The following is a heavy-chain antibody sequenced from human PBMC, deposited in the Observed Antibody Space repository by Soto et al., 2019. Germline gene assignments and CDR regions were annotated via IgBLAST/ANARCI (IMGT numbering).Heavy chain of an antibody. CDR3: ARGGYSYGYYYYGMDV. CDR1: GGSISSYY. Sequence: SETLSLTCTVSGGSISSYYLSWIRQPPGKGLEWIGYIYYSGSTNYNPSLKSRVTISVDTSKNQFSLKLSSVTAADTAVYYCARGGYSYGYYYYGMDVWGQGTTVTVSS. V-gene: IGHV4-59*01. J-gene: IGHJ6*02. D-gene: IGHD5-18*01. CDR2: IYYSGST.